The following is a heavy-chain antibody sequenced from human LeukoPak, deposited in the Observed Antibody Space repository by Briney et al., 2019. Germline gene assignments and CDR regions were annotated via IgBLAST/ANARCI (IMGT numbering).Heavy chain of an antibody. CDR1: GFTFSSYG. CDR2: IRYDVSNK. V-gene: IGHV3-30*02. J-gene: IGHJ2*01. CDR3: AKDVSIFGPYWYFDL. D-gene: IGHD3/OR15-3a*01. Sequence: GGSLRLSCAASGFTFSSYGMHWVRQAPGKGLVWVAFIRYDVSNKYYADSVKGRFTISRGNSKNTLYLQMNSLRAEDTAVYYCAKDVSIFGPYWYFDLWGRGTLVTVSS.